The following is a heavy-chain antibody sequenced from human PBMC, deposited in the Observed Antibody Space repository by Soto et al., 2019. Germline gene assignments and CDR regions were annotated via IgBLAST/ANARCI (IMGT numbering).Heavy chain of an antibody. CDR1: GFTFSSYG. D-gene: IGHD6-13*01. Sequence: QVQLVESGGGVVQPGRSLRLSCAASGFTFSSYGMHWVRQAPGKGLEWVAVISYDGSNKYYADSVKGRFTISRDNSKNTLYLQMNSLRAEDTAVYYCATGSQQGGYFDYWGQGTLVTVSS. V-gene: IGHV3-30*03. J-gene: IGHJ4*02. CDR2: ISYDGSNK. CDR3: ATGSQQGGYFDY.